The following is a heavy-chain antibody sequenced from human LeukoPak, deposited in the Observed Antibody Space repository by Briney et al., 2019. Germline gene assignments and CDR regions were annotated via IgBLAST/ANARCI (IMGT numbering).Heavy chain of an antibody. CDR3: ARQLSWTPYYYMDV. CDR2: INHSGST. V-gene: IGHV4-34*01. J-gene: IGHJ6*03. D-gene: IGHD6-13*01. CDR1: GGSFSGYY. Sequence: SETLSLTCAVYGGSFSGYYWSWIRQPPGKGLEWIGEINHSGSTNYNPSLKSRVTISVDTSKNQFSLKLSSVTAADTAVYYCARQLSWTPYYYMDVWGKGTTVTISS.